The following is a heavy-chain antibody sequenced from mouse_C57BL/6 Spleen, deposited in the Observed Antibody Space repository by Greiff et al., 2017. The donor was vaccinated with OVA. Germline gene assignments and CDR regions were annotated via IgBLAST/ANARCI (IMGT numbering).Heavy chain of an antibody. CDR1: GYTFTSYW. D-gene: IGHD3-2*02. CDR3: ASTAQATDAMDY. CDR2: IYPGSGST. V-gene: IGHV1-55*01. J-gene: IGHJ4*01. Sequence: QVQLQQPGAELVKPGASVKMSCKASGYTFTSYWITWVKQRPGQGLEWIGDIYPGSGSTNYNEKFKSKATLTVDTSSSTAYMQLSSLTSGDSAVYYCASTAQATDAMDYWGQGTSVTVSS.